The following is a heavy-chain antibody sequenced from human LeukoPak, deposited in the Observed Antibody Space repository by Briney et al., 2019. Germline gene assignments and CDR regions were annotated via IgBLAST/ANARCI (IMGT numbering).Heavy chain of an antibody. CDR3: AREVGYCSSTSCYYWFDP. V-gene: IGHV3-48*01. D-gene: IGHD2-2*01. CDR1: GFTFSSYP. Sequence: PGGSLRLSCAASGFTFSSYPMNWVRQAPGKGLEWVSHITASGTAMFYADSVKGRFTISRDNSKNTLYLQMNSLRAEDTAVYYCAREVGYCSSTSCYYWFDPWGQGTLVTVSS. J-gene: IGHJ5*02. CDR2: ITASGTAM.